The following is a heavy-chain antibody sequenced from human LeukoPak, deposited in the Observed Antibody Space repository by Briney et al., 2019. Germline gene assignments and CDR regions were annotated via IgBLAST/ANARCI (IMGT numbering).Heavy chain of an antibody. CDR2: INHSGST. J-gene: IGHJ3*02. Sequence: SETLSLTCAVYGGSFSGYYWSWIRQPPGKGLEWIGEINHSGSTNYNPSLKSRVTISVDTSKNQFSLKLSSVTAADTAVYYCARVHGWGSYSPAQGSFDIWGQGTMVTVSS. D-gene: IGHD1-26*01. V-gene: IGHV4-34*01. CDR1: GGSFSGYY. CDR3: ARVHGWGSYSPAQGSFDI.